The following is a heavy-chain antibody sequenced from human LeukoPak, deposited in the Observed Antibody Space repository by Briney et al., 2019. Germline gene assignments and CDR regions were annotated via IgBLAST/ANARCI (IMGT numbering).Heavy chain of an antibody. CDR3: ARHLTTVTTGFDY. J-gene: IGHJ4*02. Sequence: SETLSLTCTVSGGSINSSSYYWGWIRQPPGKGLEWIGSVYYRGNTYYNPSLKSRVTISVDTSKNHFSLRLSSVTAADTAVYYCARHLTTVTTGFDYWGQGTLVTVSS. D-gene: IGHD4-11*01. CDR2: VYYRGNT. CDR1: GGSINSSSYY. V-gene: IGHV4-39*01.